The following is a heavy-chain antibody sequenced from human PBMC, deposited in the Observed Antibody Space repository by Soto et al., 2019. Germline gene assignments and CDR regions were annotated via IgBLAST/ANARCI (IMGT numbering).Heavy chain of an antibody. CDR1: GGTFSSYA. V-gene: IGHV1-69*01. J-gene: IGHJ3*02. CDR2: IIPIFGTA. Sequence: QVQLVQSGAEVKKPGSSVKVSCKASGGTFSSYAISWVRQAPGQGLEWMGGIIPIFGTANYAQKFQGRVTITADESTSTAYMELSSLRSEDTAVYYCARDWYGGDGYNHAFDIWGQGTMVTVSS. CDR3: ARDWYGGDGYNHAFDI. D-gene: IGHD2-21*01.